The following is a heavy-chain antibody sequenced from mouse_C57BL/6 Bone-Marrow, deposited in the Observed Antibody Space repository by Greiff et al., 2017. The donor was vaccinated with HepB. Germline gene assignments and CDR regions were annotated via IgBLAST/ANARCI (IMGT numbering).Heavy chain of an antibody. CDR3: ARSIHVWSPYFDY. CDR2: IWTGGGP. V-gene: IGHV2-9-1*01. D-gene: IGHD2-10*02. CDR1: GFSLTSYA. J-gene: IGHJ2*01. Sequence: VQLTESGPGLVAPSQSLSITCTVSGFSLTSYAISWVRQPPGKGLEWLGVIWTGGGPNYNSALKSRLSLSKDNSKSQVFLKMNRLQTDDTARYYWARSIHVWSPYFDYWGQGTTLTVSS.